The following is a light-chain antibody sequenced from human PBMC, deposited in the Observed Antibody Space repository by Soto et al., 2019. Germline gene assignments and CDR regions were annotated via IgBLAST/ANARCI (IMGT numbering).Light chain of an antibody. Sequence: EIVLTQSPDTLSLSPGEGATLSCRASQSVSSYLAWYQQKPGQAPRLLIYDASNRATGIPARFSGSGSGTDFTLTISSLEPEDFAVYYCQQRSNWPTYTFGQGTKLEIK. CDR2: DAS. J-gene: IGKJ2*01. CDR1: QSVSSY. CDR3: QQRSNWPTYT. V-gene: IGKV3-11*01.